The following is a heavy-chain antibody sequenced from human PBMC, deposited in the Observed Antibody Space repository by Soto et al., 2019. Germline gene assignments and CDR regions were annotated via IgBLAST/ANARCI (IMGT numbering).Heavy chain of an antibody. Sequence: QVQLQESGPGLVKPSQTLSLTCTVSGGSISSGGYYWSWIRQHPGKGLECIGYIYYSGSTYYNPSLKSRVTIAVDPSKNLFSLKLSSVTASDTSVYYCARVCGGDSLTGTDVWGQGTTVTVSS. V-gene: IGHV4-31*03. J-gene: IGHJ6*02. D-gene: IGHD2-21*02. CDR3: ARVCGGDSLTGTDV. CDR2: IYYSGST. CDR1: GGSISSGGYY.